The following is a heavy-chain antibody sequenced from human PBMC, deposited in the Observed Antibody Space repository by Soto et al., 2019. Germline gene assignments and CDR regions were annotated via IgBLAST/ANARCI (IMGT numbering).Heavy chain of an antibody. J-gene: IGHJ6*02. D-gene: IGHD1-1*01. CDR1: GVIFVHYP. Sequence: GRSLRLSCADSGVIFVHYPMTWVRQAPGKGLEWISAISGRGDSTYYADAVKGRFTISRDNSKNSLYLQMNSLRFDDTAIYYCAKALDGIDDYFYAMGVWGQGTTVTVSS. CDR2: ISGRGDST. CDR3: AKALDGIDDYFYAMGV. V-gene: IGHV3-23*01.